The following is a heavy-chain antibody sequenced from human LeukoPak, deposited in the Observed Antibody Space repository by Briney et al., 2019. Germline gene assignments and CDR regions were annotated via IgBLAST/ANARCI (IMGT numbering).Heavy chain of an antibody. J-gene: IGHJ4*02. CDR2: INHSGST. CDR3: ASLGRGY. V-gene: IGHV4-34*01. CDR1: GGSFSGYY. Sequence: SETLSLTCAVYGGSFSGYYWSWIRQPPGKGLEWIGEINHSGSTNYNPSLRSRVTISVDTSKNQFSLKLSSVTAADTAVYYCASLGRGYWGQGTLVTVSS. D-gene: IGHD3-16*01.